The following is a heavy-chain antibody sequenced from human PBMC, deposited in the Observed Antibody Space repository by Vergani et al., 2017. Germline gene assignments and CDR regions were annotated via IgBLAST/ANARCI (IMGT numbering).Heavy chain of an antibody. CDR3: STYNVGASFS. D-gene: IGHD5-24*01. Sequence: EVQLVESGGGLLKPGDHVRLSCAVSGLNFNDAWMTWVRQAPGKGLEWLGRVISKKDVGRADYYPHVKGTITIARDESKSTIYLDMNSLRIEDTATYYCSTYNVGASFSWGPGTRVTVSS. J-gene: IGHJ4*02. V-gene: IGHV3-15*01. CDR1: GLNFNDAW. CDR2: VISKKDVGRA.